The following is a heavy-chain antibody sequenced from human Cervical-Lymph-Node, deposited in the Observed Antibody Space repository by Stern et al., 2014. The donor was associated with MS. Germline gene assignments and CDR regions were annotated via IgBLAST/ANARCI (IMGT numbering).Heavy chain of an antibody. CDR3: AARANYYDSPGDWFDP. J-gene: IGHJ5*02. V-gene: IGHV1-58*01. CDR2: VVVGMGYT. Sequence: QLVQSGPEVKKPGTSVKVSCKASGFTFTSSAVQWVRQARGQRLEWIGWVVVGMGYTNYAQKFQERVTITRDMSTSTAYMELSSLRSEDTAVYYCAARANYYDSPGDWFDPWGQGTLVTVSS. CDR1: GFTFTSSA. D-gene: IGHD3-22*01.